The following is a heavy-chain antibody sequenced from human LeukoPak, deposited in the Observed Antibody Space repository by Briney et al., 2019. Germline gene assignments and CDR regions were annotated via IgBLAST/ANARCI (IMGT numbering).Heavy chain of an antibody. V-gene: IGHV3-74*01. CDR3: ARDWGGYGPTSHDY. CDR1: GFTFSSYA. D-gene: IGHD3-16*01. CDR2: VSSDGSST. J-gene: IGHJ4*02. Sequence: PGGSLRLSCAASGFTFSSYAMSWVRQAPGRGLVWVSRVSSDGSSTIYADSVKGRFTISRDNAKNTLYLQMNSLRAEDTAVYYCARDWGGYGPTSHDYWGQGTLVTVSS.